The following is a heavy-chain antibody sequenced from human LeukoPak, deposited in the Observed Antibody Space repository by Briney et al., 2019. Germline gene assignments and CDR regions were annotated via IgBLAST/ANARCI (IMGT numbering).Heavy chain of an antibody. Sequence: SETLSLTCTVSGGPISSYYWSWIRQPPGKGLEWIGYIYYSGSTNYNPSLKSRVTISVDTSKNQFSLKLSSVTAADTAVYYCARGCSGGSCYDYWGQGTLVTVSS. V-gene: IGHV4-59*01. CDR1: GGPISSYY. J-gene: IGHJ4*02. CDR2: IYYSGST. CDR3: ARGCSGGSCYDY. D-gene: IGHD2-15*01.